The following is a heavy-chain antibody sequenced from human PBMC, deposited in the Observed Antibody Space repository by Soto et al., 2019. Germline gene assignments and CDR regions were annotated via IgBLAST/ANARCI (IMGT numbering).Heavy chain of an antibody. V-gene: IGHV4-4*02. Sequence: SAALSLTCAVPGGSISSSNWWSWVLQPQGKGLEWIGEIYHSGSTNYNPSLKRRVTISVDKSKNQFSLKLSSVTAADTAVYYCARIVVVVWYFDLWGRGTLVTVSS. D-gene: IGHD2-15*01. J-gene: IGHJ2*01. CDR3: ARIVVVVWYFDL. CDR1: GGSISSSNW. CDR2: IYHSGST.